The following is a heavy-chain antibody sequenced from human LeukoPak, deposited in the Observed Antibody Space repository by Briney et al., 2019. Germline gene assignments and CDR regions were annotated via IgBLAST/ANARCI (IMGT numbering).Heavy chain of an antibody. CDR3: ARGDGSRAYCGGDCDLDAFDI. Sequence: SVKVSCKASGGTFSSYAISWVRQAPGQGLEWMGGIIPIFGTANYAQKFQGRVTITTDESTSTAYMELSSLRSEDTAVYYCARGDGSRAYCGGDCDLDAFDIWGQGTMVTVSS. V-gene: IGHV1-69*05. D-gene: IGHD2-21*02. J-gene: IGHJ3*02. CDR1: GGTFSSYA. CDR2: IIPIFGTA.